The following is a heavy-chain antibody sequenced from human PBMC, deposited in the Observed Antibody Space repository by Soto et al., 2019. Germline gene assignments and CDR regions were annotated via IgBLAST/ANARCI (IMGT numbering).Heavy chain of an antibody. CDR3: ARDESIAARPYNWFDP. V-gene: IGHV3-48*03. Sequence: LRLSFAASGXTFSSYEMNWVRQAPGKGLEWVSYISSSGSTIYYADSVKGRFTISRDNAKNSLYLQMNSLRAEDTAVYYCARDESIAARPYNWFDPWGQGTLVTVSS. CDR2: ISSSGSTI. CDR1: GXTFSSYE. D-gene: IGHD6-6*01. J-gene: IGHJ5*02.